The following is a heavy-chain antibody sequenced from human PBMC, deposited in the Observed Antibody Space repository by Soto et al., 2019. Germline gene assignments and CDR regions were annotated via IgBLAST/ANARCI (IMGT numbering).Heavy chain of an antibody. CDR1: GFSLSTSGMR. J-gene: IGHJ4*02. CDR3: ARTSGDLDYFDY. CDR2: IDWDDDK. D-gene: IGHD3-10*01. V-gene: IGHV2-70*04. Sequence: SGPTLVNPTQTLTLTCTFSGFSLSTSGMRVSWIRQPPGKALEWLARIDWDDDKFYSTSLKTRLTISKDTSKNQVVLTMTNMDPVDTATYCCARTSGDLDYFDYWGQGTLVTVSS.